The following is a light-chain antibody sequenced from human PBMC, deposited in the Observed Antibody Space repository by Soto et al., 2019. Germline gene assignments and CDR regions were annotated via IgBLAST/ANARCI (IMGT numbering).Light chain of an antibody. CDR2: ESS. CDR3: CSYAGSSTHVV. V-gene: IGLV2-23*01. J-gene: IGLJ2*01. Sequence: QSALTQPASVSGSPGQTITISCTGTSSDVGSYNLVSWYQQHPGKAPKLMIYESSKRPSGVSNPFSGSKSGNTASLTISGLQAEDEADYYCCSYAGSSTHVVFGGGTKLTVL. CDR1: SSDVGSYNL.